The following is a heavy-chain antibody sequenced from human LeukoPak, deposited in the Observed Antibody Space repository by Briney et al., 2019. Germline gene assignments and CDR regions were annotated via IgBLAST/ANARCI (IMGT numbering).Heavy chain of an antibody. D-gene: IGHD1-26*01. V-gene: IGHV3-30*02. CDR3: AKDPQKWESYFDY. Sequence: PGGSLXXSCAASGFTFSSYGMHWVRQAPGKGLEWVAFIRYDGSNKYYADSVKGRLTISRDNSKNTLYLQMNRLRAEDTAVYYCAKDPQKWESYFDYWGQGTLVTVSS. CDR1: GFTFSSYG. J-gene: IGHJ4*02. CDR2: IRYDGSNK.